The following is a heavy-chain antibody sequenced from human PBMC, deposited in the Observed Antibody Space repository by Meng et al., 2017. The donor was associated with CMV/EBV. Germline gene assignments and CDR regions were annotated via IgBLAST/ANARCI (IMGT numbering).Heavy chain of an antibody. V-gene: IGHV3-30*04. J-gene: IGHJ4*02. CDR1: GFTFSSYA. CDR3: AKDPGLVITYFDY. CDR2: ISYDGSNK. Sequence: GESLKISCAASGFTFSSYAMHWVRQAPGKGLEWVAVISYDGSNKYYADSVKGRFTISRDNSKNTLYLQMNSLGAEDTAVYYCAKDPGLVITYFDYWGQGTLVTVSS. D-gene: IGHD3/OR15-3a*01.